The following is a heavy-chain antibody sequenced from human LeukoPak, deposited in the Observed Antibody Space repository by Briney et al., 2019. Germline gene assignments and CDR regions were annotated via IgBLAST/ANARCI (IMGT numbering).Heavy chain of an antibody. CDR3: ARVRGVIMGDAFDI. Sequence: GGSLRLSCAASGFTVSSNYMSWVRQAPGKGLEWVANIKQDGSEKYYVDSVKGRFTISRDNAKNSLYLQMNSLRAEDTAVYYCARVRGVIMGDAFDIWGQGTMVTVSS. V-gene: IGHV3-7*01. CDR1: GFTVSSNY. CDR2: IKQDGSEK. D-gene: IGHD3-10*01. J-gene: IGHJ3*02.